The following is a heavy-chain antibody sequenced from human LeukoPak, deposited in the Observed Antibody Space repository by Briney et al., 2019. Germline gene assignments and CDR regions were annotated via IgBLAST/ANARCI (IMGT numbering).Heavy chain of an antibody. J-gene: IGHJ4*02. CDR3: AKWGDYDVFTGYYDADY. V-gene: IGHV3-23*01. CDR2: ITGSGGST. Sequence: PGASPRLSCAASGFTFSNYAMSSVRQASGKGLQRVSAITGSGGSTYYANSVKGRFTISRDNSKNTLYLQMNSLRAEDTAIYSCAKWGDYDVFTGYYDADYWGQGTLVTVSS. D-gene: IGHD3-9*01. CDR1: GFTFSNYA.